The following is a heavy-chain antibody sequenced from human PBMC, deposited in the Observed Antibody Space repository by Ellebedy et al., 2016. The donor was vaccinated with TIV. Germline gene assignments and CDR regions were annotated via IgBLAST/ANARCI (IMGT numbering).Heavy chain of an antibody. V-gene: IGHV3-74*01. CDR3: ARDGWADVPFDI. Sequence: GGSLRLSXAASGFSISNYWMHWVRQAPGKGLVWVSRSNHNEGGTTYADSVKGRFTMSRDNDKNTLYLQMNSLRAEDTAVYYCARDGWADVPFDIWGQGTVVTVSS. CDR1: GFSISNYW. D-gene: IGHD6-19*01. J-gene: IGHJ3*02. CDR2: SNHNEGGT.